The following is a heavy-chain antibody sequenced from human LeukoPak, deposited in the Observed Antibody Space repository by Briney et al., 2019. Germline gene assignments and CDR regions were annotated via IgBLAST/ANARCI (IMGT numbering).Heavy chain of an antibody. V-gene: IGHV3-33*01. CDR3: ARDLRGGYYGSSGFFGGLDY. D-gene: IGHD3-22*01. CDR2: IWYDGSNK. J-gene: IGHJ4*02. CDR1: GFTFSDYG. Sequence: GKSLRLSCAASGFTFSDYGMYWVRQAPGKGLEWVSNIWYDGSNKYYVDSVRGRFTISRDNSKNTLYLQMNHLRAEDTAVYYCARDLRGGYYGSSGFFGGLDYWGQGTLVTVSS.